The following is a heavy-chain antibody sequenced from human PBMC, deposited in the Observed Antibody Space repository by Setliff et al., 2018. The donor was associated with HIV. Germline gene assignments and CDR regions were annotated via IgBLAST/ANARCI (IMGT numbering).Heavy chain of an antibody. V-gene: IGHV1-18*01. CDR1: GYTLTSKG. CDR2: ISTYNGNT. J-gene: IGHJ3*02. D-gene: IGHD1-7*01. CDR3: ARHSSVRTWGTSDAFDI. Sequence: ASVKVSCKASGYTLTSKGISWVRQAPGQGLEWMGWISTYNGNTNYAQKFKGRVTMTTDTSTSRAYMELRSLRSDDTAVYYCARHSSVRTWGTSDAFDIWGQGTMVTVS.